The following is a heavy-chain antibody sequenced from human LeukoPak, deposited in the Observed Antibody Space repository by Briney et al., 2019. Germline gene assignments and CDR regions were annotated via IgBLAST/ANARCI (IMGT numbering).Heavy chain of an antibody. CDR2: IYHSGNT. J-gene: IGHJ4*02. CDR3: ARNPTL. Sequence: PSETLSLTCAVSGGSTTNNHWWSWVRQPPGKGLEWIGEIYHSGNTNYNPSLKSRVTISVDKSKNQFSLELTSVTAADTAVYYCARNPTLWGQGTLVTVSS. CDR1: GGSTTNNHW. V-gene: IGHV4-4*02.